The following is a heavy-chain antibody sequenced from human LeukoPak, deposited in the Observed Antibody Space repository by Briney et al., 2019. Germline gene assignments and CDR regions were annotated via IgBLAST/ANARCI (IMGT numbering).Heavy chain of an antibody. Sequence: ASVKVSCKASGYTFTSYYMHWVRQAPGQGLEWMGIINPSGGSTSYAQKFQGRVTMTRDTSTSTVYMELSSLRSEDTAVYYCARCTSGWYYYYGMDVWGQGTTVTVSS. J-gene: IGHJ6*02. CDR2: INPSGGST. V-gene: IGHV1-46*01. D-gene: IGHD6-19*01. CDR3: ARCTSGWYYYYGMDV. CDR1: GYTFTSYY.